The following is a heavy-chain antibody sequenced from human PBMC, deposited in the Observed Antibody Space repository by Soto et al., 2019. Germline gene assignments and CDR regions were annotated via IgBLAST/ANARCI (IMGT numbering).Heavy chain of an antibody. D-gene: IGHD2-2*01. CDR1: GFTFDTFA. V-gene: IGHV3-30-3*01. J-gene: IGHJ6*02. CDR3: ARDPIVQLQSYYCYGMDV. Sequence: PGGSLRLSCAASGFTFDTFAIHWVRQTPGKVLEWVALISYDGYNTYYADSVKGRFTISRDNSKNTLYLQMTSLRSDDTAVYYCARDPIVQLQSYYCYGMDVWGQGTTVTVSS. CDR2: ISYDGYNT.